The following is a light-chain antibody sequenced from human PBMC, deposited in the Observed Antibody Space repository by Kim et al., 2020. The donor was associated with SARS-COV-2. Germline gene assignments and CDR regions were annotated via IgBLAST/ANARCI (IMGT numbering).Light chain of an antibody. CDR1: SSDVGGYNY. CDR2: EVS. CDR3: SSYAGSNTIYV. Sequence: QAVPSSCTGTSSDVGGYNYVSWYQQHPGKAPKLMIYEVSKRPSGVPDRFSGSKSGNTASLTVSGLQAEDEADYYCSSYAGSNTIYVFGTGTKVTVL. V-gene: IGLV2-8*01. J-gene: IGLJ1*01.